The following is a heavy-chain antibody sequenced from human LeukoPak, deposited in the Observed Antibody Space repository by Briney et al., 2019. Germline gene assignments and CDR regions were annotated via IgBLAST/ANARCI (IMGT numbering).Heavy chain of an antibody. CDR2: VNPKSGRT. J-gene: IGHJ6*03. CDR1: GYTFIDSY. CDR3: ARVSAALGTRYMDV. Sequence: ASVKVSCEASGYTFIDSYIHWVRQAPGRGLEWMGWVNPKSGRTNYAQQFQGRVTMTSDTSMNTVYMEMSGLRSDDTAVFYCARVSAALGTRYMDVWGNGTTVIVSS. V-gene: IGHV1-2*02. D-gene: IGHD6-25*01.